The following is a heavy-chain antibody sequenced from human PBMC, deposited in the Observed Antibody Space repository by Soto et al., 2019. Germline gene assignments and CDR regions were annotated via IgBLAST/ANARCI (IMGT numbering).Heavy chain of an antibody. CDR1: GYIFTGYY. Sequence: ASVKVSCKTSGYIFTGYYLNWVRQAPGRGLEWVGWINPKTGDTNNAQKFQGRVTMTTDTSISTGYMELSGLKSDDTAVYYCVTGDHLVRWGQGTRVTVSS. V-gene: IGHV1-2*02. CDR2: INPKTGDT. CDR3: VTGDHLVR. J-gene: IGHJ4*02. D-gene: IGHD6-6*01.